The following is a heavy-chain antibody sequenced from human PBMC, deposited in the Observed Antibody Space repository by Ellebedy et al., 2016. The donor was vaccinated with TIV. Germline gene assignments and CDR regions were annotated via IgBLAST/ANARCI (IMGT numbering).Heavy chain of an antibody. CDR3: AKDTIAVAVGDS. D-gene: IGHD2-21*01. J-gene: IGHJ4*02. CDR1: GGSISSSNW. V-gene: IGHV4-4*02. CDR2: FYHSGST. Sequence: MPSETLSLTCAVSGGSISSSNWWSWVRQPPGKGLEWIGEFYHSGSTNYNPSLKSRVTISVDKSKNQFSLKLSSVTAADTAVYFCAKDTIAVAVGDSWGQGTLVTVSS.